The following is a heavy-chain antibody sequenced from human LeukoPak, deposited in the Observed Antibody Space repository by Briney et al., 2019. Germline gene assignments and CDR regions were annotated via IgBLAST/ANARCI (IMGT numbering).Heavy chain of an antibody. CDR3: GQVGY. D-gene: IGHD1-26*01. CDR1: GLALDTFW. CDR2: ININGTFS. V-gene: IGHV3-74*03. J-gene: IGHJ4*02. Sequence: GGSLRLSCATYGLALDTFWRNWVGQAQGKCLMWVARININGTFSTYADSVQGRFTVFRDNAKKTLYLQMNSLRVEDTATYFCGQVGYWGQGTLVTVAS.